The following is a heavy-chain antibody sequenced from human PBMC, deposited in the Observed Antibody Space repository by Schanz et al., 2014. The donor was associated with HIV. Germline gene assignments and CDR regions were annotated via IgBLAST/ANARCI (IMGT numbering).Heavy chain of an antibody. J-gene: IGHJ4*02. V-gene: IGHV3-48*02. D-gene: IGHD2-15*01. CDR1: GFTLSSHA. CDR3: ARRSSDGGYYDN. Sequence: VQLVESGGGVVQPGRSLRLSCAASGFTLSSHAMHWVRQAPGKGLEWVAHMIWNNGIYYADSVKGRFTISRDNAKNSLYLQMNSLRDEDTAVYYCARRSSDGGYYDNWGQGTLVTVSS. CDR2: MIWNNGI.